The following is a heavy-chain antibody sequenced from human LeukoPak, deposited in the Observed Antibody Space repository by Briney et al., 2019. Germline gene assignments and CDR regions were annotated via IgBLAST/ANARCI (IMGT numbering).Heavy chain of an antibody. CDR2: ISGSSGST. D-gene: IGHD6-19*01. CDR1: GFTFSSYA. V-gene: IGHV3-23*01. Sequence: GGSLRLSCAASGFTFSSYAMSWVRQAPGKGLEWVSAISGSSGSTYYADSVKGRFTISRDNSKNTLYLQMNSRRAEDTAVYYCAKVDSGWFDYWGQGTLVTVSS. CDR3: AKVDSGWFDY. J-gene: IGHJ4*02.